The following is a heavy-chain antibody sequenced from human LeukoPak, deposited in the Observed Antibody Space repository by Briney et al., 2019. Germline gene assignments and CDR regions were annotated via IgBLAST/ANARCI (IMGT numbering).Heavy chain of an antibody. V-gene: IGHV4-4*07. Sequence: SETLSLTCTVSGGSISSYYWSWIRQPAGKGLEWIGRIHTSGSTNYNPSLKSRVTMSVDTSKNQFSLKLSSVTAADTAVYYCARGVYSSSQYYFDYWGQGTLVTVSS. J-gene: IGHJ4*02. CDR2: IHTSGST. D-gene: IGHD6-6*01. CDR3: ARGVYSSSQYYFDY. CDR1: GGSISSYY.